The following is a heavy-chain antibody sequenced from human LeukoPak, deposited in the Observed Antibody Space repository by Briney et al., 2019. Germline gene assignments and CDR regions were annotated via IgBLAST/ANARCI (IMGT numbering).Heavy chain of an antibody. Sequence: GGSLRLSCAASGFTFSSYSMNWVRQAPGKGLEWVSGISGSGGSIYYADSVKGRFTISRDNSKNTLYLQMNSLRAEDTAVYYCAKGRYYYGSGPPFDYWGQGTLVTVSS. CDR2: ISGSGGSI. D-gene: IGHD3-10*01. V-gene: IGHV3-23*01. CDR3: AKGRYYYGSGPPFDY. CDR1: GFTFSSYS. J-gene: IGHJ4*02.